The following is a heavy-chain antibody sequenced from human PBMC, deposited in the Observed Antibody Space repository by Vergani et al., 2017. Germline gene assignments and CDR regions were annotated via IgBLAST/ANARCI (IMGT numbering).Heavy chain of an antibody. J-gene: IGHJ4*02. D-gene: IGHD3-22*01. CDR2: ISPIFGTA. V-gene: IGHV1-69*18. CDR1: GGTFSSYA. CDR3: ARVRYYYEDY. Sequence: QVQLVQSGAEVKKPGSSVKVSCKASGGTFSSYAISWVRQAPGQGLEWMGRISPIFGTANYAQKVQGRVTITADESTSTDYMELSSLRSEDTAVYYCARVRYYYEDYWGQGTLVTVSS.